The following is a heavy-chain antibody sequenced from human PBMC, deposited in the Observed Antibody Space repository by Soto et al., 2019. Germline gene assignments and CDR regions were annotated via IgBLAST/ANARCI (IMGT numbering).Heavy chain of an antibody. CDR1: GGTFSSYA. CDR2: IIPIFGTA. D-gene: IGHD3-10*01. V-gene: IGHV1-69*01. Sequence: QVQLVQSGAEVKKPGSSVKVSCKASGGTFSSYAISWVRQAPGQGLEWMGGIIPIFGTANYAQKFQGRVTITADESTSTAYLELSSLRSADTAVYYCARDRSAEGWDGVLDYWGQGTLVTVSS. CDR3: ARDRSAEGWDGVLDY. J-gene: IGHJ4*02.